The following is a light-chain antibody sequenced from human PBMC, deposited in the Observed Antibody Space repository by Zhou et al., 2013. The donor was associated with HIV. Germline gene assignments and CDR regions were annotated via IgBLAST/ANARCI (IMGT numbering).Light chain of an antibody. V-gene: IGKV1-39*01. CDR3: QQSYSTWLT. CDR2: AAS. CDR1: QSINRN. Sequence: DIQMTQSPSSLSASVGDRVTITCRASQSINRNLNWYQQKPGKAPNLLIYAASSVQSGVPSRFSGSGSGTEFTLTISSLQPEDFATYYCQQSYSTWLTFGGGTKVEIK. J-gene: IGKJ4*01.